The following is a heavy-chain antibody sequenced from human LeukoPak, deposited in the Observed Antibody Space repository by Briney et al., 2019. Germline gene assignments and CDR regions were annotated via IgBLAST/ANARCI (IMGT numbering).Heavy chain of an antibody. V-gene: IGHV4-59*01. CDR3: ARGVYIAAAQYGL. CDR1: GGSISTYY. J-gene: IGHJ4*02. D-gene: IGHD6-13*01. Sequence: SETLSLTCTVSGGSISTYYWNWIRQPPGKGLEWIGYIYYSGATNYNPSLKSRVTISVDTSKNQFSLKLSSVTAADTAVYYCARGVYIAAAQYGLWGQGTLVTVSS. CDR2: IYYSGAT.